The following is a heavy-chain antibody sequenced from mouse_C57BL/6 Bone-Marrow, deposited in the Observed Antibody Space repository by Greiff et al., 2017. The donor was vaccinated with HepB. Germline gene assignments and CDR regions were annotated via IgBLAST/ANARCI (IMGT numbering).Heavy chain of an antibody. V-gene: IGHV14-4*01. D-gene: IGHD2-5*01. CDR2: IDPENGDT. Sequence: VQLKESGAELVRPGASVKLSCTASGFNIKDDYMHWVKQRPEQGLEWIGWIDPENGDTEYASKFQGKATIPADTSSNTAYLQLSSLTSEDSAVYYCTLCYSNYDAYWGQGTLVTVSA. CDR1: GFNIKDDY. J-gene: IGHJ3*01. CDR3: TLCYSNYDAY.